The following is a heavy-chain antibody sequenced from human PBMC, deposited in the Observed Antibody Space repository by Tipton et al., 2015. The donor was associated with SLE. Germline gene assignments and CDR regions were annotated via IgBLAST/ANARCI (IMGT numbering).Heavy chain of an antibody. CDR2: ISYDGSAQ. V-gene: IGHV3-30*04. CDR3: ARSYFDFWSGYPKDAFDM. D-gene: IGHD3-3*01. CDR1: GFSFSTYT. Sequence: SLRLPCAASGFSFSTYTMHWVRQAPGKGLEWVAVISYDGSAQYYVDSVKGRFTISRDNSKNMLYVQMNSLRAGDTAVYFCARSYFDFWSGYPKDAFDMWGQGTMVTVSS. J-gene: IGHJ3*02.